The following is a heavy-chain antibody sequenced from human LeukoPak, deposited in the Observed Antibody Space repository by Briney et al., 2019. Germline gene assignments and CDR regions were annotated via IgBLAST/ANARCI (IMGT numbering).Heavy chain of an antibody. J-gene: IGHJ4*02. CDR2: ISSSSSYI. CDR1: GFTFSSHS. Sequence: GGSLRLSCAASGFTFSSHSMNWVRQAPGKGLEWVSSISSSSSYIYYADSVKGRFTISRDNAKNSLYLQMNSLRAEDTAVYYCARDGGRAYSSGSNDYWGQGTLVTVSS. D-gene: IGHD6-19*01. V-gene: IGHV3-21*01. CDR3: ARDGGRAYSSGSNDY.